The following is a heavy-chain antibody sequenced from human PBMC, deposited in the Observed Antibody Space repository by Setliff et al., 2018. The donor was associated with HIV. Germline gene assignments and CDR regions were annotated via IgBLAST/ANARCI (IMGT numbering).Heavy chain of an antibody. J-gene: IGHJ4*02. CDR2: ISGSGGST. Sequence: GESLKISCAASGFTFSSYAMSWVRQAPGKGLEWVSAISGSGGSTYYADSVKGRFTISRDNSKNTLYLQMNSLRAEDTAVYYCAKDQIYCGGDCFPHFFDYWGQGTLVTVSS. CDR1: GFTFSSYA. CDR3: AKDQIYCGGDCFPHFFDY. V-gene: IGHV3-23*01. D-gene: IGHD2-21*02.